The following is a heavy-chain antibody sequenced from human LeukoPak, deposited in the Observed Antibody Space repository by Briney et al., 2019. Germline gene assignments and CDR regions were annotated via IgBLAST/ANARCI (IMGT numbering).Heavy chain of an antibody. Sequence: PGGSLRLSCAASGFTFSGYDMHWVRRAPGKGLEWVAVTPHSGTNKYYADSVKGRFTISRDNSKNTLYLQMNSLRTEDTAMYYCARGNPGGLDPWGQGTLVTVSS. J-gene: IGHJ5*02. D-gene: IGHD2/OR15-2a*01. CDR2: TPHSGTNK. CDR3: ARGNPGGLDP. CDR1: GFTFSGYD. V-gene: IGHV3-30-3*01.